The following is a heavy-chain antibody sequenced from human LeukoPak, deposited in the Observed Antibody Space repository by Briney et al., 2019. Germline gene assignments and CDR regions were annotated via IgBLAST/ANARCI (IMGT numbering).Heavy chain of an antibody. CDR3: ARGGGPRIQLWLRVWYFDL. V-gene: IGHV4-34*01. D-gene: IGHD5-18*01. J-gene: IGHJ2*01. CDR2: INHSGST. CDR1: GGSFSGYY. Sequence: SETLSLTCAVYGGSFSGYYWSWIRQPPGKGLEWIGEINHSGSTNYNPSPKSRVTISVDTSKNQFSLKLSSVTAADTAVYYCARGGGPRIQLWLRVWYFDLWGRGTLVTVSS.